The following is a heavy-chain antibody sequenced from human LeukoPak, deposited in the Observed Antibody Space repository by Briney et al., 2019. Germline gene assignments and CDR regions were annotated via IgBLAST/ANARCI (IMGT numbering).Heavy chain of an antibody. CDR3: VRESEYYFDHSASFDY. D-gene: IGHD3-22*01. J-gene: IGHJ4*02. CDR1: GLTFTAYL. V-gene: IGHV3-30-3*01. CDR2: MSSDGNAM. Sequence: PGRSLRLSCAASGLTFTAYLIHWVRQAPGKGLEWVAVMSSDGNAMFYADSVKGRFTISRDNSKNTLYLQMNSLRAEDTAVYYCVRESEYYFDHSASFDYWGQGTLVTVSS.